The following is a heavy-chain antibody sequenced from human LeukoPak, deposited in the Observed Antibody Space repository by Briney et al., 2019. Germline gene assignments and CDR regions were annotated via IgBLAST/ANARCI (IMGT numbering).Heavy chain of an antibody. V-gene: IGHV3-66*01. CDR2: NYSGGST. CDR3: ATGERMVRGDGVDY. CDR1: GFTVRNNY. Sequence: GGSLRLSCAASGFTVRNNYMSWVRQAPGKGLEWVSVNYSGGSTYYSDSLKGRFTISRDNSKNTLYLTMNRMRAEDTAVYFCATGERMVRGDGVDYWGQRTLVTVSS. D-gene: IGHD3-10*01. J-gene: IGHJ4*02.